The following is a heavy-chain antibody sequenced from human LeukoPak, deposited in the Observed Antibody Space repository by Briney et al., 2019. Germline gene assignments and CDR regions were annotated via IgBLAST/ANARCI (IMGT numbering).Heavy chain of an antibody. Sequence: SETLTLTCTVYGGSFSDYYWYWIRQPPAKGLEWIGEINHSGSTNYNPSLKSRVTISTGTPENQFSLKVTSVTAADTAVYYCARGDTYGSYFDLWGRGTLVTVSS. CDR3: ARGDTYGSYFDL. V-gene: IGHV4-34*01. CDR2: INHSGST. J-gene: IGHJ2*01. D-gene: IGHD5-18*01. CDR1: GGSFSDYY.